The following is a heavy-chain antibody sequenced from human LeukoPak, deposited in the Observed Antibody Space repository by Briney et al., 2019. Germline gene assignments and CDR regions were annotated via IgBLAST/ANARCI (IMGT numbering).Heavy chain of an antibody. Sequence: SETLSLTCTVSGYSISSGDYYWSWLRQPAGKGLEWIGRISSSGSTNYNPSLKSRVTISVDTSKSQFSLKLSSVTAADTAVYYCARGRMVGSPYYYYCMDVWGKGTTVTVSS. CDR3: ARGRMVGSPYYYYCMDV. J-gene: IGHJ6*03. D-gene: IGHD2-15*01. V-gene: IGHV4-61*02. CDR2: ISSSGST. CDR1: GYSISSGDYY.